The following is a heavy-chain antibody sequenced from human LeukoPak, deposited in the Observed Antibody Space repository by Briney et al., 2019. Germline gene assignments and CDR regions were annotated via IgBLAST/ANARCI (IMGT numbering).Heavy chain of an antibody. CDR2: INPSGGST. CDR3: ARLFSVVAATPFAFDI. D-gene: IGHD2-15*01. J-gene: IGHJ3*02. V-gene: IGHV1-46*01. CDR1: GYTFTSYY. Sequence: ASVKVSCKASGYTFTSYYMRWVRQAPGQGLEWMGIINPSGGSTSYAQKFQGRVTMTRDTSTSTVYMELSSLRSEDTAVYYCARLFSVVAATPFAFDIWGQGTMVTVSS.